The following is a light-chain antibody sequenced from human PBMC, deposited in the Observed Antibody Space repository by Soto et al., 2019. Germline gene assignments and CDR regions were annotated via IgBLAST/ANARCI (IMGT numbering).Light chain of an antibody. CDR2: DAS. CDR1: QSVGTY. Sequence: EIVLTQSPATLSLSPGERAILSCRASQSVGTYLAWYQQKPGQAPRLLIYDASNRATGIPVRFGGSGSGTDCTLTINSLEPEDFAVYYCQQRSNWPGTFGPGTKVDIK. CDR3: QQRSNWPGT. V-gene: IGKV3-11*01. J-gene: IGKJ3*01.